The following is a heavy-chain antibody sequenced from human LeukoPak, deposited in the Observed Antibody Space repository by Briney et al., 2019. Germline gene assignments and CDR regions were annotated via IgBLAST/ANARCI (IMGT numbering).Heavy chain of an antibody. CDR2: ISRSGDTI. CDR3: LTDWPVW. Sequence: GGSLRLSCAGSGFSLSGYDMDWVRQTPGKGMEWLSYISRSGDTIRYADSVKGRFTISRDNAKNLLYLQMNNLRVEDTAVYHCLTDWPVWWGQGTLVSVSS. J-gene: IGHJ4*02. V-gene: IGHV3-48*03. D-gene: IGHD3-16*01. CDR1: GFSLSGYD.